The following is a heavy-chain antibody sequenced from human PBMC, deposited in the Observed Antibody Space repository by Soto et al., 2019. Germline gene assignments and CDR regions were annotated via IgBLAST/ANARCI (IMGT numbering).Heavy chain of an antibody. CDR2: IYYSGST. CDR3: AREAISNLQVGYGIDV. CDR1: GGSISSYY. J-gene: IGHJ6*02. V-gene: IGHV4-59*01. Sequence: PSETLSLTCTVSGGSISSYYWSWIRQPPGKGLGWVGYIYYSGSTNYNPSLKRRVTISVNTSKNHFSQKVSSGTAADTAVYYCAREAISNLQVGYGIDVWGQGTTVTVSS. D-gene: IGHD4-4*01.